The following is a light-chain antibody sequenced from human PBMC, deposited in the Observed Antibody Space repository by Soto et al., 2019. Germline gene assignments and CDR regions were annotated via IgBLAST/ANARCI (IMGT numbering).Light chain of an antibody. CDR1: QRIGSY. V-gene: IGKV1-39*01. Sequence: DILMTQSPSSLSASVGDRVIITCRASQRIGSYLNWYQQKPGKAPKLLIYAASSLQSGVPSRFSGSGSGTDFILTISRLQLEDFVTYFCQQSYSTPYTFCQGTRLEIK. J-gene: IGKJ2*01. CDR3: QQSYSTPYT. CDR2: AAS.